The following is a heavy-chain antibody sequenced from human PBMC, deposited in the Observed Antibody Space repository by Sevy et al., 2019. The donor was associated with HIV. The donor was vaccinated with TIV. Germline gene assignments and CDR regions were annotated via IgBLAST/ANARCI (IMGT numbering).Heavy chain of an antibody. Sequence: SETLSLTCTVSGGSISSYYWSWIRQPPGKGLEWIGYIYYSGSTNYNPSLKSRVTISVDTSKNQFSLKLGSLTAADTAVYYCARDLGSGSYYNGYYYYYGMDVWGQGTTVTVSS. CDR2: IYYSGST. CDR3: ARDLGSGSYYNGYYYYYGMDV. J-gene: IGHJ6*02. CDR1: GGSISSYY. D-gene: IGHD3-10*01. V-gene: IGHV4-59*13.